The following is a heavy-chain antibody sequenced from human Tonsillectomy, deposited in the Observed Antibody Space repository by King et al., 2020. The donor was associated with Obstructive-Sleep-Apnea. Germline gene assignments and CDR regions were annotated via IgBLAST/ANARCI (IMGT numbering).Heavy chain of an antibody. J-gene: IGHJ4*02. V-gene: IGHV1-18*01. D-gene: IGHD2-21*02. CDR1: GFTFTNYG. CDR3: ARDKVTAAHDY. Sequence: VQLVESGAEVKKPGASVKVSCKASGFTFTNYGISWVRQAPGQGLEWMGWISGYNGNTNYAQKFQGRVTLTTDTSTSTASMELRSLRSDDTAVYYCARDKVTAAHDYGGQGILVTVSS. CDR2: ISGYNGNT.